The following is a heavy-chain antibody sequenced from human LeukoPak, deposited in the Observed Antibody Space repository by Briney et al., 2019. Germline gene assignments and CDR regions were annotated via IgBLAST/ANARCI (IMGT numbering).Heavy chain of an antibody. D-gene: IGHD1-26*01. V-gene: IGHV3-33*01. CDR1: RFTFSSHG. J-gene: IGHJ3*02. Sequence: PGGSLRLSCAASRFTFSSHGMHWARQAPGKGLEWVAAIWYDGSNKYYADSVRGRFTISRDNSKNTLYLQMNSLRAEDTAVYYCARGAQVGATDAFDIWGQGTLVTVSS. CDR3: ARGAQVGATDAFDI. CDR2: IWYDGSNK.